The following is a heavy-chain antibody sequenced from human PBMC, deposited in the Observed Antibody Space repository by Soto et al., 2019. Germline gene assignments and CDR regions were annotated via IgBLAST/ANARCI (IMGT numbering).Heavy chain of an antibody. CDR3: PKGGSMVQSY. J-gene: IGHJ4*02. V-gene: IGHV3-23*01. CDR1: GFTFSIYS. CDR2: ISGSGGST. D-gene: IGHD3-10*01. Sequence: PGGSLILSCAASGFTFSIYSMSLVRQAPGKGLEWVSAISGSGGSTYYADSVKGRFTISRDNSKNTLYLQMNSLRAEDTAVYYCPKGGSMVQSYWGQGTLVTVSS.